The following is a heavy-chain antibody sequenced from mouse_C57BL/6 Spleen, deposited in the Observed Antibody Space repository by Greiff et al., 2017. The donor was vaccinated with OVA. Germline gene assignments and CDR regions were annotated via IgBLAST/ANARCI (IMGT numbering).Heavy chain of an antibody. V-gene: IGHV1-55*01. CDR3: ARYYYGSSYVGYAMDY. CDR2: IYPGSGST. CDR1: GYTFTSYW. D-gene: IGHD1-1*01. Sequence: QVQLQQPGAELVKPGASVKMSCKASGYTFTSYWITWVKQRPGQGLEWIGDIYPGSGSTNYNEKFKSKATLTVDKSSSTAYMQLSSLTSEFSAVYDCARYYYGSSYVGYAMDYWVKEPQSPSPQ. J-gene: IGHJ4*01.